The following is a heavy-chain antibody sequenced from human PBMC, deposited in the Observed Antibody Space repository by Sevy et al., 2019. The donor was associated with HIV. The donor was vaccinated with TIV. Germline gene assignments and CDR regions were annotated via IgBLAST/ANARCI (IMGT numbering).Heavy chain of an antibody. V-gene: IGHV3-11*01. CDR1: GFRFSGYY. J-gene: IGHJ5*02. Sequence: GGSLRLSCVGSGFRFSGYYMNWIRQVPGKGLEWVSYISGTGNTKYYTDSVKGRFTISRDNAKNSLYLEMNSLRVDDTAVYYCARDPTYYDFWAGYYTGWFDPWGQGTLVTVSS. CDR2: ISGTGNTK. CDR3: ARDPTYYDFWAGYYTGWFDP. D-gene: IGHD3-3*01.